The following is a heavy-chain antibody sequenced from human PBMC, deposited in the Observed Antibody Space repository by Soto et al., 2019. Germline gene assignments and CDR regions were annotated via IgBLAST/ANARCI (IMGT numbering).Heavy chain of an antibody. CDR2: IIPIFGTA. D-gene: IGHD3-3*01. CDR1: GGTFSSYA. J-gene: IGHJ6*02. CDR3: ARAGDYDFWSGPYYYGMDV. Sequence: SVKVSCKASGGTFSSYAISWVRQAPGQGLEWMGGIIPIFGTANYAQKFQGRVTITADKSTSTAYMELSSLRSEDTAVYYCARAGDYDFWSGPYYYGMDVWGQGTTVTVSS. V-gene: IGHV1-69*06.